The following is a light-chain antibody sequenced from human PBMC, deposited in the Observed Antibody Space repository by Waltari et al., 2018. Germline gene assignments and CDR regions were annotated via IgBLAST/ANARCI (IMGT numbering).Light chain of an antibody. CDR2: GNC. CDR3: QSYDSSLSAHVV. Sequence: QSVLTQPPSVSGAPGQRVTISCTGRRSNLGAGYDVHWYQQLPGKAPKLIIYGNCYRPSGVPDRFSGSKAGTSASRAITGLQAEDEAVYYCQSYDSSLSAHVVFGGGTRLTVL. J-gene: IGLJ2*01. V-gene: IGLV1-40*01. CDR1: RSNLGAGYD.